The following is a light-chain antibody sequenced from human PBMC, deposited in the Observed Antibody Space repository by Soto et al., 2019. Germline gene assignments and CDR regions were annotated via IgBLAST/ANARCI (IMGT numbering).Light chain of an antibody. J-gene: IGKJ2*01. V-gene: IGKV3-20*01. CDR3: QQYSDSPPYT. CDR2: GSS. Sequence: EVVLTQSPGTLSLSPGERATLSCRASQSVDRAYLAWYQQKPGQAPRLLMYGSSNRASDIPDRFSGSGSGTDFSLTISRLEPEDFAVYSCQQYSDSPPYTFGQGTKLEIK. CDR1: QSVDRAY.